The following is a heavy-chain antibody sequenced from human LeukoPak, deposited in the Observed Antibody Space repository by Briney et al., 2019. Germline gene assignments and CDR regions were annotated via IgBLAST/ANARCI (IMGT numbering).Heavy chain of an antibody. CDR2: INPNSGGT. CDR1: GYTFTGYY. CDR3: AREIQGGIVVVPAFDY. V-gene: IGHV1-2*02. Sequence: ASVTVSCKASGYTFTGYYMHWVRQAPGQGLEWMGWINPNSGGTNYAQKFQGRVTVTRDTSISTAYMELSRLRSDDTAAYYCAREIQGGIVVVPAFDYWGQGTLVTVSS. J-gene: IGHJ4*02. D-gene: IGHD2-2*01.